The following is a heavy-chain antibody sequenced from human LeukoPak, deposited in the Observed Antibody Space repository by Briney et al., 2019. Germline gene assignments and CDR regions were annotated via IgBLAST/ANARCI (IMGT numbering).Heavy chain of an antibody. V-gene: IGHV3-9*01. CDR2: ISWNSGSI. J-gene: IGHJ4*02. Sequence: PGGSLRLSCAASGFTFDDYAMHWVRQAPGKGLEWVSGISWNSGSIGYADSVKGRFTISRDNAKNSLYLQMSSLRAEDTALYYCAKDSSAVAGLFDYWGQGTLVTVSS. CDR1: GFTFDDYA. D-gene: IGHD6-19*01. CDR3: AKDSSAVAGLFDY.